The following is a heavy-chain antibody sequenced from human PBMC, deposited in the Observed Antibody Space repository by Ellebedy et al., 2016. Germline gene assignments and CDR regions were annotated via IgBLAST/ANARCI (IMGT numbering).Heavy chain of an antibody. CDR1: GASIRSYY. CDR3: ARESDSQFYFDY. V-gene: IGHV4-34*01. J-gene: IGHJ4*02. Sequence: SETLSLTCSVSGASIRSYYWSWIRQPPGKGLEWIGEMHHSGSTNYIPSLKSRVTISVDTSKNQFSLKLSSVTAADTAVYYCARESDSQFYFDYWGQGTLVTVSS. CDR2: MHHSGST.